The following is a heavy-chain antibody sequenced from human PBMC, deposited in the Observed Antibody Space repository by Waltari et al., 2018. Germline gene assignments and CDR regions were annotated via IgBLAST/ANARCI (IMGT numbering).Heavy chain of an antibody. CDR3: ARAPYSGSYYLHY. D-gene: IGHD1-26*01. V-gene: IGHV1-18*01. CDR2: ISAYNGNT. Sequence: HVQLVQSGAEVTKPGASVKVPCNASDYTFNRYGISWVRQAPGQGLEWMGWISAYNGNTNYAQKLQGRVTMTTDTSTSTAYMELRSLRSDDTAVYYCARAPYSGSYYLHYWGQGTLVTVSS. CDR1: DYTFNRYG. J-gene: IGHJ4*02.